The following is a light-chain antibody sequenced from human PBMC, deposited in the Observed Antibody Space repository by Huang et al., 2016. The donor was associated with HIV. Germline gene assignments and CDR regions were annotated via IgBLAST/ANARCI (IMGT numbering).Light chain of an antibody. CDR3: KQYYSSPYT. J-gene: IGKJ2*01. V-gene: IGKV4-1*01. CDR2: WAS. CDR1: QSVLYTSHSKDS. Sequence: DIVMTHSPDPLAVSLGERAPIHCKSSQSVLYTSHSKDSVAWYQQKAGQPPKLLIHWASTRESGVPDRFSGSGSGTDFTLTISSLQAEDVAVYYCKQYYSSPYTFGPGTKLEIK.